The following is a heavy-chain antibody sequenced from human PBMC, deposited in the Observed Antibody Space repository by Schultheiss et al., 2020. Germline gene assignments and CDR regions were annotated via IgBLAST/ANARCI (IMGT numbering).Heavy chain of an antibody. CDR2: ICCSGNT. J-gene: IGHJ5*02. Sequence: SQTLSLTCTVSGGSIYSDYWTWVRQAPGERPEWIGYICCSGNTEYNPSLKSRVTISVDTSKNQFSLKLSSVTAADTAVYYCARGRMYCSGGSCYLGWFDPWGQGTLVTVSS. CDR1: GGSIYSDY. V-gene: IGHV4-59*08. D-gene: IGHD2-15*01. CDR3: ARGRMYCSGGSCYLGWFDP.